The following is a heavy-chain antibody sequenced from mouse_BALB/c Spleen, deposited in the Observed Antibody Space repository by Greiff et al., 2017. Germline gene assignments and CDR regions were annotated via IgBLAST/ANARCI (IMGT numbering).Heavy chain of an antibody. D-gene: IGHD3-1*01. CDR1: GYTFTSYY. J-gene: IGHJ3*01. CDR2: IYPGNVNT. Sequence: QVQLQQSGPELVKPGASVRISCKASGYTFTSYYIHWVKQRPGQGLEWIGWIYPGNVNTKYNEKFKGKATLTADKSSSTAYMQLSSLTSEDSAVYFCARGLGLLFAYWGQGTLVTVSA. CDR3: ARGLGLLFAY. V-gene: IGHV1S56*01.